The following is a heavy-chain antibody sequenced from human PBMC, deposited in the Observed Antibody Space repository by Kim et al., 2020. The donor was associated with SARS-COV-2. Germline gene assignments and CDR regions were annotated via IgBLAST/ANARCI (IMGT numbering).Heavy chain of an antibody. CDR2: IYYSGST. Sequence: SETLSLTCTVSGGSISSYYWSWIRQPPGKGLEWVGYIYYSGSTNYNPSLNSRVTMSVDTSKNQFSLKLSSVTAADTAVYYCARVNGGNSAVDYWGQGTLVTVSS. CDR3: ARVNGGNSAVDY. CDR1: GGSISSYY. D-gene: IGHD2-21*02. J-gene: IGHJ4*02. V-gene: IGHV4-59*08.